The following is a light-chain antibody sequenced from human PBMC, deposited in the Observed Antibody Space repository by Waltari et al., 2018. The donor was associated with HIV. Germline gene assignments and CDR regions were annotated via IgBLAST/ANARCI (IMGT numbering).Light chain of an antibody. CDR3: QQYSDSPPGT. J-gene: IGKJ1*01. CDR2: EGV. Sequence: EIVLTQSPGTLSLSPGDSVTLSCRASQSLSVRYIAWYQQRPGQPPRLLIYEGVTRATCIPDRFSGSGSVRDFSLSISRLEPEDFAVYFCQQYSDSPPGTFGQGTKVEMK. CDR1: QSLSVRY. V-gene: IGKV3-20*01.